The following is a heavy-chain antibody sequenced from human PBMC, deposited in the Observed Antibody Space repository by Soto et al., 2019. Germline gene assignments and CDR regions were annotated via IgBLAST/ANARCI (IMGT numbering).Heavy chain of an antibody. CDR3: ARGLTMVRGVIRWFDP. CDR1: GGSISSYY. V-gene: IGHV4-59*08. D-gene: IGHD3-10*01. CDR2: IYYSGST. J-gene: IGHJ5*02. Sequence: PSETLSLTCTVSGGSISSYYWSWIRQPPGKGLEWIGYIYYSGSTNYNPSLKSRVTISVDTSKNQFSLKLSSVTAADTAVYYCARGLTMVRGVIRWFDPWGQGTLVTVSS.